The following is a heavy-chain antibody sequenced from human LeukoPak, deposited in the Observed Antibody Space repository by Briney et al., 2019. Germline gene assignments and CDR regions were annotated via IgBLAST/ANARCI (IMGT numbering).Heavy chain of an antibody. D-gene: IGHD2-2*01. Sequence: SETLSLTCTVSGGSISSSSYYWGWIRQPPGKGLEWIGSIYYSGNTYYNPSLKSRVTISVDTSKNQFSLKLSSVTAADTAVYYCARQADIVVVPAFYYYYHGMDVWGQGTTVTVSS. CDR1: GGSISSSSYY. J-gene: IGHJ6*02. CDR3: ARQADIVVVPAFYYYYHGMDV. V-gene: IGHV4-39*01. CDR2: IYYSGNT.